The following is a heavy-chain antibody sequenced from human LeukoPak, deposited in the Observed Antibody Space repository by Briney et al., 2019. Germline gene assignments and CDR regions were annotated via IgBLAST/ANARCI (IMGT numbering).Heavy chain of an antibody. Sequence: SETLSLTCTVSGGSISSYYWSWIRQPPGKGLEWIGYIYYSGSTNYNPSLKSRVTISVDTSKNQFSLKLSSVTAADTAVYYCARGASFFDYWGQGTLVTVSS. V-gene: IGHV4-59*01. CDR2: IYYSGST. CDR1: GGSISSYY. CDR3: ARGASFFDY. J-gene: IGHJ4*02.